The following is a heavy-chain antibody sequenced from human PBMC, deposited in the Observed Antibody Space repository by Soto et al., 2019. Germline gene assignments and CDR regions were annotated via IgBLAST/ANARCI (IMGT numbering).Heavy chain of an antibody. CDR1: GFTFSSYS. V-gene: IGHV3-48*01. Sequence: GGSLRLSCAASGFTFSSYSMNWVRQAPGKGLEWVSYISSSSTIYYADSVKGRFTISRDNAKNSLYLQMNSLRAEDTAVYYCARDFDYYDSSDGAFDIWGQGTMVTVSS. CDR2: ISSSSTI. CDR3: ARDFDYYDSSDGAFDI. J-gene: IGHJ3*02. D-gene: IGHD3-22*01.